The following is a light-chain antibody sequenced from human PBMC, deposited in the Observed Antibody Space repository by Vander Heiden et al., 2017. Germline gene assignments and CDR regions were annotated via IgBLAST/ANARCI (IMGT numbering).Light chain of an antibody. Sequence: SALTQPDSVSGSPGQSVTISCTGTSSDVGAYDYVSWYQHRPGKAPKLIIYDVSTRPSGVSDRFSGSKSGITASLSIAGVQAEDEADYYCNSYTTKNTLVFGSGT. CDR3: NSYTTKNTLV. CDR1: SSDVGAYDY. CDR2: DVS. V-gene: IGLV2-14*03. J-gene: IGLJ1*01.